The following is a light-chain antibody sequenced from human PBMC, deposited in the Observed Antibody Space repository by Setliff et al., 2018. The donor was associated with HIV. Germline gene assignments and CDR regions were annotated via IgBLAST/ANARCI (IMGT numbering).Light chain of an antibody. CDR2: SSN. Sequence: QSALTQPPSASGTPGQKVTISCSGSSSNIGSNTVNWYQQLPGTAPKLLIYSSNVRPSRVPDRFSGSKSVTSASLAISGLQAEDEADYYCAAWDDSLTGYVFGTGTKVTVL. V-gene: IGLV1-44*01. J-gene: IGLJ1*01. CDR3: AAWDDSLTGYV. CDR1: SSNIGSNT.